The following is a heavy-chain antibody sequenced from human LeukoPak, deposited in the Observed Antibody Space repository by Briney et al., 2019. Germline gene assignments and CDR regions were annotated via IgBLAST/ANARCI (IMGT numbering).Heavy chain of an antibody. J-gene: IGHJ5*02. CDR3: AKENFSYHWFDP. D-gene: IGHD2-2*01. CDR1: GGSISTSGFY. V-gene: IGHV4-39*07. CDR2: IYDSGTT. Sequence: SETLSLTCTVSGGSISTSGFYWGWIRQSPGKGLEWIGSIYDSGTTYYNPSLESRLTVSVDTSKNQFSLKLSSVAAADTAVYYCAKENFSYHWFDPWGQGTLVTVSS.